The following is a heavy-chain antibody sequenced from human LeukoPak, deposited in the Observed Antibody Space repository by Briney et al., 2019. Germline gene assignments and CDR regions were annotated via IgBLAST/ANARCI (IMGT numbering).Heavy chain of an antibody. CDR2: ISGRSSTI. D-gene: IGHD1-26*01. J-gene: IGHJ4*02. CDR3: ARDRLTSGSYFFDY. Sequence: GGSLRLSCAASAFTFSDYSMNWVRQAPGEGLEWLSYISGRSSTIYYADSVRGRFTISRDNAKNSMYLQMNSLRAEDTAVYYCARDRLTSGSYFFDYWGQGTLVTVSS. CDR1: AFTFSDYS. V-gene: IGHV3-48*01.